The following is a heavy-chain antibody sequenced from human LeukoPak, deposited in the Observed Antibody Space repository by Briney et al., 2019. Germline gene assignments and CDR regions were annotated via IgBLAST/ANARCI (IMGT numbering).Heavy chain of an antibody. CDR3: ARASGQPDAFDI. V-gene: IGHV4-30-4*08. D-gene: IGHD2-2*01. J-gene: IGHJ3*02. CDR2: IYYSGST. CDR1: GGSIRSGDYY. Sequence: SETLSLTCTVSGGSIRSGDYYWSWIRQPPGKGLEWIGYIYYSGSTYYNPSLKSRVTISVDTSKNHFSLKLSSVTAADTAVYYCARASGQPDAFDIWGQGTMVTVSS.